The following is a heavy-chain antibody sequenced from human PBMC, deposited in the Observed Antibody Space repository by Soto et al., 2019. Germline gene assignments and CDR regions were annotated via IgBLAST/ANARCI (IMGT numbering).Heavy chain of an antibody. V-gene: IGHV3-66*04. D-gene: IGHD5-18*01. CDR2: IYSGGST. Sequence: EVQLVESGGGLVQPGGSLRLSCAASGVTGSSTYMSWVRQAPGKGLEWVSVIYSGGSTYYADSVKGRFTISRDNSKNTLYLQMNSLRAEDTAVYYCARHGYNYGGGYFDYWGQGTLVTVSS. CDR1: GVTGSSTY. CDR3: ARHGYNYGGGYFDY. J-gene: IGHJ4*02.